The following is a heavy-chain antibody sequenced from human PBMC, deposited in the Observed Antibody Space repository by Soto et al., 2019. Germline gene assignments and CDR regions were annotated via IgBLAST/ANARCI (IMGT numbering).Heavy chain of an antibody. CDR3: ATTGPY. V-gene: IGHV3-33*01. J-gene: IGHJ4*02. CDR2: IWFDGSNT. Sequence: VQLVESGGGVVQPGRSLRLSCAASGFTFSSYGMHWVRQAPGKGLEWVAVIWFDGSNTFYADSVKGRFTISRDNSKNTVSLQMNSLRDEDSAAYYCATTGPYWGQGTLVTVSS. CDR1: GFTFSSYG.